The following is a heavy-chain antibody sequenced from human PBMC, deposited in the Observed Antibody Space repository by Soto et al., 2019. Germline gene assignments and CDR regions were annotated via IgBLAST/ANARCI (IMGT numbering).Heavy chain of an antibody. D-gene: IGHD5-12*01. CDR3: VRDASSGYRGWWDP. V-gene: IGHV1-18*01. CDR1: GYTFTSYG. CDR2: LIPYNGDR. J-gene: IGHJ5*02. Sequence: ASVKVSCKASGYTFTSYGISWVRQAPGQGLEWMGLLIPYNGDRIYAQKFQGRVVLTTDTATNTAYMELGSLRSYDTAVYYCVRDASSGYRGWWDPWGQGTLVTAPQ.